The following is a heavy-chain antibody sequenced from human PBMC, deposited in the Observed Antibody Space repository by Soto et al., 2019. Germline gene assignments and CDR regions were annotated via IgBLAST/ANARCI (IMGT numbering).Heavy chain of an antibody. CDR1: GFTFSTYA. CDR3: ARPVVAFYYYGMDG. J-gene: IGHJ6*02. CDR2: ISYDGSEK. D-gene: IGHD3-22*01. V-gene: IGHV3-30-3*01. Sequence: QVQLEESGGGVVQPGTSLRLSCVASGFTFSTYAMEWVRQAPGKGLDWVAVISYDGSEKYYADSVQGRFTISRDNSRNTLSLQMNSLRPEDTAVYFCARPVVAFYYYGMDGWGQGTTVTVSS.